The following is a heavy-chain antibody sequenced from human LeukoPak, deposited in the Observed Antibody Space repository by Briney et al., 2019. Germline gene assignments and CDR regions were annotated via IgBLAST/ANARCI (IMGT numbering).Heavy chain of an antibody. CDR1: GFTFSRYS. CDR3: ARDWGAVAVFSGGNYMDV. V-gene: IGHV3-21*01. Sequence: GGSLRLSCAASGFTFSRYSMNWVRQAPGKGLEWDSSISSSSSYIYYADSVKGRFTISRDNAKNSLYLQMNSLRAEDTAVYYCARDWGAVAVFSGGNYMDVWGKGTTVTVSS. D-gene: IGHD6-19*01. CDR2: ISSSSSYI. J-gene: IGHJ6*03.